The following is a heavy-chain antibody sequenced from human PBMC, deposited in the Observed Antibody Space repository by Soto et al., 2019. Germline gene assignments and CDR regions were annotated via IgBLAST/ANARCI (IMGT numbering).Heavy chain of an antibody. CDR2: IYNSGDT. J-gene: IGHJ4*02. CDR3: AASLRPVMVTPFGYPQMSFDY. D-gene: IGHD5-18*01. CDR1: GVSVSTFY. Sequence: PSETLSLTCTVTGVSVSTFYWSWIRQSPGKGLGSMGYIYNSGDTNYNPSLKSRASISVHTSKNQFSLKLFSVTAADTAAYYCAASLRPVMVTPFGYPQMSFDYWGQGILVTAPQ. V-gene: IGHV4-59*02.